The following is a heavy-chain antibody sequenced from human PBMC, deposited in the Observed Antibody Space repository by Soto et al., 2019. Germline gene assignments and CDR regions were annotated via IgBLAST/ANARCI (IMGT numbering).Heavy chain of an antibody. CDR1: GGSISSYY. D-gene: IGHD4-17*01. CDR3: ANGDSVTDFDY. J-gene: IGHJ4*02. Sequence: SETLSLTCTVSGGSISSYYWSWIRQPPGKGLEWIGYIYYSGSTNYNPSLKSRVTISVDTSKNQFSLKLSSVTAADTAVYYCANGDSVTDFDYWGQGTLVTVSS. V-gene: IGHV4-59*01. CDR2: IYYSGST.